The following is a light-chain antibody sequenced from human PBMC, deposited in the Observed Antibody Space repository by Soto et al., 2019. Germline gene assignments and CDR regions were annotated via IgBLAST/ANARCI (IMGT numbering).Light chain of an antibody. CDR1: QRVSSTF. CDR3: QQYGGSLP. CDR2: GAS. J-gene: IGKJ4*01. V-gene: IGKV3-20*01. Sequence: EVVLTQSPATLSLSPGERATLSCRASQRVSSTFLAWYQQKPGQDPRLLIYGASSRATGIPDRFSGSGSGKDFTLTISRLEPEDFAVYYCQQYGGSLPFGGGTKVEIK.